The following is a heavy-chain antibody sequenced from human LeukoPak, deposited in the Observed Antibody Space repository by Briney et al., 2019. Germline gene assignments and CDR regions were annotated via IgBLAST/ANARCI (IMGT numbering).Heavy chain of an antibody. CDR1: GASFSGSY. J-gene: IGHJ6*03. CDR3: ARLAFNYYYYYMDV. V-gene: IGHV4-34*01. CDR2: INHSGTT. Sequence: SETLSLTCAVYGASFSGSYWSWIRQPPGKGLEWIGDINHSGTTNYNPSLKSRVTISVDTSKNQFSLKLSSVTAADTAVYYCARLAFNYYYYYMDVWGKGTTVTVSS.